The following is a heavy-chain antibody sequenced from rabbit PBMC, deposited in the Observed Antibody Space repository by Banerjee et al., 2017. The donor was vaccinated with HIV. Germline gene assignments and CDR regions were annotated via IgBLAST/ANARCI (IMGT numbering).Heavy chain of an antibody. CDR3: ARYFSDYGGYDL. CDR1: GFSLSSRYW. Sequence: QSLEESGGDLVKPGASLTLTCTASGFSLSSRYWICWVRQAPGKRPEWIACIVASSGSTWDASWVNGRFTISKTSSTTVTLKKTSLTAADTATYFCARYFSDYGGYDLWGQGTLVTVS. J-gene: IGHJ4*01. D-gene: IGHD2-1*01. V-gene: IGHV1S40*01. CDR2: IVASSGST.